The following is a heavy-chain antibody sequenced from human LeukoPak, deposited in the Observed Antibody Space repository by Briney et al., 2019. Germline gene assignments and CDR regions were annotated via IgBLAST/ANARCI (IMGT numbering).Heavy chain of an antibody. CDR1: GGSISSSSYY. CDR2: VYHSGST. D-gene: IGHD5/OR15-5a*01. Sequence: PTDTLSLTCTVSGGSISSSSYYWGWIRQPPGKGLEWIGSVYHSGSTITNPSLRSRATISVDTSKNQISLRLTSVTAADTAMYYCARQDFKDSLRVSAINWFDPWGQGTLVTVSS. V-gene: IGHV4-39*01. CDR3: ARQDFKDSLRVSAINWFDP. J-gene: IGHJ5*02.